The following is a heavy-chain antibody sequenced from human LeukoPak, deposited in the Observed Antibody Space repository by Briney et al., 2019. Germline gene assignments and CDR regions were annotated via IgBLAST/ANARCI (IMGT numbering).Heavy chain of an antibody. V-gene: IGHV1-46*01. J-gene: IGHJ4*02. D-gene: IGHD5-18*01. Sequence: ASVKVSCKASGYSFISSYIHWVRQAPGQGPEWMGIIRPNSGATGYPQRFQGRVTMTRGTSTSTVYMELSSLSSEDTAVYYCAREPGDSTFYFDYWGQGTLVTVSS. CDR3: AREPGDSTFYFDY. CDR1: GYSFISSY. CDR2: IRPNSGAT.